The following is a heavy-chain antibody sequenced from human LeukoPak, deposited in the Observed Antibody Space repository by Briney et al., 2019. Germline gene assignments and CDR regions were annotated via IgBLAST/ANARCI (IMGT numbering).Heavy chain of an antibody. V-gene: IGHV4-59*01. D-gene: IGHD3-22*01. CDR3: AREGDSSGYYDYFDY. CDR1: GGSISSYY. J-gene: IGHJ4*02. CDR2: IYYSGST. Sequence: SETLSLTCTVSGGSISSYYWSWIRQPPGKGLEWIGYIYYSGSTNYNPSLKSRVTISVDTSKNQFSLKLNSVTAADTAVYYCAREGDSSGYYDYFDYWGQGTLVTVSS.